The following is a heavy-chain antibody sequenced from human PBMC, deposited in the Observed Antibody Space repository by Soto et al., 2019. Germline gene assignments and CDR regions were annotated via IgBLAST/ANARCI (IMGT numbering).Heavy chain of an antibody. V-gene: IGHV4-4*02. J-gene: IGHJ4*02. CDR3: HYGDYNNDY. D-gene: IGHD4-17*01. CDR2: VFHSGSP. Sequence: QVQLQESGPGLVKPSGTLSLTCAVSGGAISSSSWWSWVRQPPGKGLEWIGEVFHSGSPNYNPSLQSRVTISLDKSKNPFSLTVSTVTAADTAVYYCHYGDYNNDYWGQGTLVTVSS. CDR1: GGAISSSSW.